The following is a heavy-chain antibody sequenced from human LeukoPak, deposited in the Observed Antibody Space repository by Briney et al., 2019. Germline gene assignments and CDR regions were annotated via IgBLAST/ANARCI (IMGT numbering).Heavy chain of an antibody. Sequence: PSETLSLTCTVSGGSISSGGYYWSWIRQHPGKGLEWIGYIYYSGSTYYNPSLKSRVTISVDTSKNQFSLKLSSVTAADTAVYYCARAGISSYYGSGSYDYWGQGTLVTVSS. CDR2: IYYSGST. CDR3: ARAGISSYYGSGSYDY. CDR1: GGSISSGGYY. V-gene: IGHV4-31*03. J-gene: IGHJ4*02. D-gene: IGHD3-10*01.